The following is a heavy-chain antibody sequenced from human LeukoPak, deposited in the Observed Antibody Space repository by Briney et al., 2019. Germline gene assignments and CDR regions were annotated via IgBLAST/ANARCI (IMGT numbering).Heavy chain of an antibody. CDR2: INHSGST. CDR1: GGSFSGYY. J-gene: IGHJ4*02. Sequence: SETLSLTCAVYGGSFSGYYWSWIRQPPGKGLEWIGEINHSGSTNYNPSLKSRVTISVDTSKNQFSLKLSSVTAADTAVYYCARVRDSSGWTIIDYWGQGTLVTVPS. D-gene: IGHD6-19*01. V-gene: IGHV4-34*01. CDR3: ARVRDSSGWTIIDY.